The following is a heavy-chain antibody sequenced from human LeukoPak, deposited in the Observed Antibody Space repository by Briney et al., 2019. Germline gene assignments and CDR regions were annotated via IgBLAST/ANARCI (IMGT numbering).Heavy chain of an antibody. Sequence: GGSLRLFCAASGFTVSSNYMSWVRQAPGRGLEWVSVIYSGGSTYYADSVKGRFTISRDNSKNTLYLQMNSLRAEDTAVYYCARFALWDCSSTSCPDYWGQGTLVTVSS. J-gene: IGHJ4*02. V-gene: IGHV3-53*01. CDR2: IYSGGST. CDR3: ARFALWDCSSTSCPDY. D-gene: IGHD2-2*01. CDR1: GFTVSSNY.